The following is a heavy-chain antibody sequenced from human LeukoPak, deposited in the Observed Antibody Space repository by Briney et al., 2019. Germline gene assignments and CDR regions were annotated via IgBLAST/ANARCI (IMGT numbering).Heavy chain of an antibody. J-gene: IGHJ4*02. CDR2: ISGSGGGT. CDR1: GFIFSSYA. CDR3: AKSVDYSNYGVDY. D-gene: IGHD4-11*01. Sequence: PGGSLRLSCAASGFIFSSYAMSWVRQAPGKGLEWVSGISGSGGGTYYADSEKGRFTISRDNSKNTLFLQMNSLRADDTAVYYCAKSVDYSNYGVDYWGQGTLVTVSS. V-gene: IGHV3-23*01.